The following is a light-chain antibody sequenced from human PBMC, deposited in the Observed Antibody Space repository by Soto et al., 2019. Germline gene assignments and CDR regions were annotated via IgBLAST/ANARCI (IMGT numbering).Light chain of an antibody. CDR1: QSISDT. CDR2: SAS. CDR3: QQRSDWPWT. Sequence: EIVMTQSPATLSVSPGGRATLSCRASQSISDTLAWYQQKPGQAPRLLIYSASARATGFPARFSGSGSGTDFTLTIRSLEPEDFAVYYCQQRSDWPWTFGQGTKVDIK. V-gene: IGKV3-15*01. J-gene: IGKJ1*01.